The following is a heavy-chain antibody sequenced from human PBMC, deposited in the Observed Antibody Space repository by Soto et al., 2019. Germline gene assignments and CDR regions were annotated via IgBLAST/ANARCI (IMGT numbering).Heavy chain of an antibody. J-gene: IGHJ5*02. Sequence: PSQTLSLTCAISGDSVSSNSAAWNWIRQSPSRGLEWLGRTYYRSKWYNDYAVSVKSRITINPDTSKNQFSLQLNSVTPEDTAVYYCARALLLWFGELTGWCGPWGHGTLGTVSS. CDR3: ARALLLWFGELTGWCGP. CDR1: GDSVSSNSAA. V-gene: IGHV6-1*01. CDR2: TYYRSKWYN. D-gene: IGHD3-10*01.